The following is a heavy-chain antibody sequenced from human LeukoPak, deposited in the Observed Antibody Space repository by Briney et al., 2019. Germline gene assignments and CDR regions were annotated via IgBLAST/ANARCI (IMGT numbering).Heavy chain of an antibody. CDR2: IYHSGST. CDR1: GGSISSRNW. V-gene: IGHV4-4*02. D-gene: IGHD6-13*01. J-gene: IGHJ4*02. CDR3: ARIAAAGPDDY. Sequence: SETLSLTCAVSGGSISSRNWWSWVRQPPGKGLEWIGEIYHSGSTNYNPSLKSRVTISVDKSQNQFSLKLSSVTAADTAVYYCARIAAAGPDDYWGQGTLVTVSS.